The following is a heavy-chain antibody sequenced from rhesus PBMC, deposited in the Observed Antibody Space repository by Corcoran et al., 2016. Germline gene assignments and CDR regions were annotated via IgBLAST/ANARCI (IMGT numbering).Heavy chain of an antibody. Sequence: QVQLQESGPGLVKPSETLSLTCAVSGGSISGYYWSWIRQPPGKGLEWIGRIYGSGGSTDYNPALKSRVTISTDTSKNQFSLKRSSVTAADTAVYYCARQGGSWNGYAFDFWGQGLRVTVSS. CDR1: GGSISGYY. J-gene: IGHJ3*01. CDR3: ARQGGSWNGYAFDF. V-gene: IGHV4-160*01. CDR2: IYGSGGST. D-gene: IGHD6-25*01.